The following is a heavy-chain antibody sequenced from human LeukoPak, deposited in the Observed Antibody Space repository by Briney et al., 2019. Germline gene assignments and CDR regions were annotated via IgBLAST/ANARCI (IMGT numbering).Heavy chain of an antibody. V-gene: IGHV3-74*01. CDR2: INSDGSST. D-gene: IGHD4-17*01. CDR1: GFTFSNYW. CDR3: ANYGASTTVRYYYYYGMDV. J-gene: IGHJ6*02. Sequence: GGSLRLSCAASGFTFSNYWMHWVRQAPGKGLVWVSGINSDGSSTSYADSVKGRFTISRDNAKNSLYLQMNSLRAEDTAVYYCANYGASTTVRYYYYYGMDVWGQGTTVTVSS.